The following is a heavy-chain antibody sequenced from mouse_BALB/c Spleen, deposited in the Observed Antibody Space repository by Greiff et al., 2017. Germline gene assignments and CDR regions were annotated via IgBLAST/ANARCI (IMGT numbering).Heavy chain of an antibody. V-gene: IGHV5-9*03. D-gene: IGHD2-12*01. CDR2: ISSGGGNT. J-gene: IGHJ3*01. CDR3: ARGGYYHGFAY. CDR1: GFTFSSYT. Sequence: EVHLVESGGGLVKPGGSLKLSCAASGFTFSSYTMSWVRQTPEKRLEWVATISSGGGNTYYPDSVKGRFTISRDNAKNNLYLQMSSLRSEDTALYYCARGGYYHGFAYWGQGTLVTVSA.